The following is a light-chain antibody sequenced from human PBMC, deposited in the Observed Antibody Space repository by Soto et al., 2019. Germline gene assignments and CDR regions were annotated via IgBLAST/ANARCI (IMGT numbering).Light chain of an antibody. Sequence: EIVMTQSPDTLSVSPGEGATLSCRVSQSIRSNLAWYQQRPGQAPRLLMYGASTRADGIPARFTGSGSGTEFTLTISSLQSEDFAVYYCQQYNNWPRTFGQGTKVDI. V-gene: IGKV3-15*01. CDR2: GAS. CDR1: QSIRSN. J-gene: IGKJ1*01. CDR3: QQYNNWPRT.